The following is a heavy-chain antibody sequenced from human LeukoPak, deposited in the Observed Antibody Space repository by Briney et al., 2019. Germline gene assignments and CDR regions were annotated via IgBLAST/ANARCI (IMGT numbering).Heavy chain of an antibody. V-gene: IGHV3-23*01. J-gene: IGHJ4*02. CDR2: ISGSGGSA. D-gene: IGHD2-15*01. Sequence: GGSLRLSCAASGFTFSYYAMSWVRQAPGKGLEWVSDISGSGGSADYADSVKGRFTISRDNSKNTLYLQMNSLRAEDTAVYYCAKDVRGGCSGGSCYYWGQGTLVTVSS. CDR1: GFTFSYYA. CDR3: AKDVRGGCSGGSCYY.